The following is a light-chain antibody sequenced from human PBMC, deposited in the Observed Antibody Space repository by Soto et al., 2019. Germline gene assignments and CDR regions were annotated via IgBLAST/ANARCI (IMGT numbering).Light chain of an antibody. V-gene: IGKV3-11*01. CDR3: QQRSNWPT. J-gene: IGKJ5*01. CDR2: DAS. Sequence: EIVLTQSPATLSLSPGERATLSCRASQSVSSYLAWYQQKPGQAPRLLIYDASNRATGIPARFSGSGSGTDFTLPISSLEPEDFAVYYCQQRSNWPTFGQGTRLEI. CDR1: QSVSSY.